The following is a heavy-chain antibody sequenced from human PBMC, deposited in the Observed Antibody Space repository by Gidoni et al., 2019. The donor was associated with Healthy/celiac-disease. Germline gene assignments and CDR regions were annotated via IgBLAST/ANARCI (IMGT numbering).Heavy chain of an antibody. CDR3: ARGIVGATWNYFDY. J-gene: IGHJ4*02. V-gene: IGHV4-31*03. D-gene: IGHD1-26*01. Sequence: QVQLQESGPGLVKPSQTLSLTCTFSGGSTSSGGYYWSWICQHPGKGLEWIGYIYYSGSTYYNPSLKSRVTISVDTSKNQFSLKLSSVTAADTAVYYCARGIVGATWNYFDYWGQGNLVTVSS. CDR2: IYYSGST. CDR1: GGSTSSGGYY.